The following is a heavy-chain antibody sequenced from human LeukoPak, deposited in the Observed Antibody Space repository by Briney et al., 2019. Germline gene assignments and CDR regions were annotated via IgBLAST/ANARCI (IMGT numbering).Heavy chain of an antibody. Sequence: SETLSLTCTVSGDSISGYYWSWIRQSPGKGLGWLGYIHYSGSTKYNPSLKSRVTISVDTSKNQFSLKVSSVTAADTAVYYCARGSNDYVFWGPGIPVTVSS. CDR3: ARGSNDYVF. CDR1: GDSISGYY. CDR2: IHYSGST. V-gene: IGHV4-59*01. J-gene: IGHJ4*02. D-gene: IGHD3-16*01.